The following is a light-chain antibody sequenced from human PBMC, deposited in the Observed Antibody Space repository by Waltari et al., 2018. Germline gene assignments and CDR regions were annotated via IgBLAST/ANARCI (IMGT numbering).Light chain of an antibody. Sequence: QSVLTQPPSAAGTPGQRVTNPCSGSSPNIGSNYGYWYQQLPGTAPKLLIYRNEQRPSGVPDRFSGSKSGTSASLAISGLRSEDEANYYCAAWDDSLREVFGGGTRLTVL. CDR3: AAWDDSLREV. CDR2: RNE. J-gene: IGLJ3*02. V-gene: IGLV1-47*01. CDR1: SPNIGSNY.